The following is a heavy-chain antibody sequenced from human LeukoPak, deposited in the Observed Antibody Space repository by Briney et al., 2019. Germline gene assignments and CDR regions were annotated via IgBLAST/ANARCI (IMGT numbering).Heavy chain of an antibody. CDR2: IFSNDEK. CDR3: ARILLETYSSGWANWFDP. CDR1: GFSLSNARMG. J-gene: IGHJ5*02. D-gene: IGHD6-19*01. V-gene: IGHV2-26*01. Sequence: ESGPVLVKPTETLTLTCTVSGFSLSNARMGVSWIRQPPGKALEWLAHIFSNDEKSYSTSLKSRLTISKDTSKSQVVLTMTNMGPVDTATYYCARILLETYSSGWANWFDPWGQGTLVTVSS.